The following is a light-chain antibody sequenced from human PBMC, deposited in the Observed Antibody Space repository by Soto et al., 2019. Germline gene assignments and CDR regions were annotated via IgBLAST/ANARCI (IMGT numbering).Light chain of an antibody. CDR1: QSVRSF. CDR3: QQRSSWPPALS. J-gene: IGKJ4*01. V-gene: IGKV3-11*01. Sequence: EIGLTQSPATLSLSPGERATLSCRASQSVRSFLAWYQQKPGQAPRLLIYDASNRATGVPGRFSGSGSGTDITLTISSLEPEDFAVYYCQQRSSWPPALSFGGGTKVE. CDR2: DAS.